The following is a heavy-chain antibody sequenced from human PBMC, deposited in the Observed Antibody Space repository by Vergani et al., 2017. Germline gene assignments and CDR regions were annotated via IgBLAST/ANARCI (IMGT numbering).Heavy chain of an antibody. V-gene: IGHV5-51*01. Sequence: EVELVQSGPEMRKPGESLKISCKGSEYSFGHYWIVWVRQMPGKGLEWMGIIYPADSHTRYSPSFQGQVTISADKSLSTAFLQWDSLKASDTALYYCARHTTYTDSWGQGTLVTVSS. J-gene: IGHJ4*02. CDR1: EYSFGHYW. CDR3: ARHTTYTDS. D-gene: IGHD1-1*01. CDR2: IYPADSHT.